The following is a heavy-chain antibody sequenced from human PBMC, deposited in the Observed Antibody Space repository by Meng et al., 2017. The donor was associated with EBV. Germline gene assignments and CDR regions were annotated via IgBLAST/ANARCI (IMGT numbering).Heavy chain of an antibody. J-gene: IGHJ4*02. CDR3: ARAEIAAAGRLDY. Sequence: GQSGVEVKKRWIPVRLSCKSSRGTSPPYAITWGPRAPGQGLEWMGGIIPIFGTANYAQKFQGRVTITADKSTSTAYMELSSLRSEDTAVYYCARAEIAAAGRLDYWGQGTLVTVSS. CDR2: IIPIFGTA. CDR1: RGTSPPYA. D-gene: IGHD6-13*01. V-gene: IGHV1-69*06.